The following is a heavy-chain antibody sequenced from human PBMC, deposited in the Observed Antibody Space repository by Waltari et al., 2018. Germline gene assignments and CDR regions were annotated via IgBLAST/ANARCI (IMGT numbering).Heavy chain of an antibody. J-gene: IGHJ6*04. CDR3: ARDLNYYGSGNNV. CDR1: KFTVTKHA. CDR2: IYYSGST. Sequence: VQLLESGGGLVQPGGSLRLSCAASKFTVTKHAMSWVRQAPGKGLEWIGYIYYSGSTNYNPSLKSRVTISVDTSKNQFSLKLSSVTAADTAVYYCARDLNYYGSGNNVWGKGTTVTVSS. V-gene: IGHV4-59*02. D-gene: IGHD3-10*01.